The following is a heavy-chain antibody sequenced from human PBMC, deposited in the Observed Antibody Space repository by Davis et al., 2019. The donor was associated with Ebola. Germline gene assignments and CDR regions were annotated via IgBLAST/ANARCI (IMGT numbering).Heavy chain of an antibody. CDR3: AKDEDSSGWGPVGY. D-gene: IGHD6-19*01. CDR1: GFTFSNYA. CDR2: ISYDGSNQ. J-gene: IGHJ4*02. Sequence: GESLKISCAASGFTFSNYAMHWVRQAPGKGLEWVAVISYDGSNQYYADSVKGRFTISRDYSKNTLYLQMNSLRADDTAVYYCAKDEDSSGWGPVGYWGQGTLVTVSS. V-gene: IGHV3-30*04.